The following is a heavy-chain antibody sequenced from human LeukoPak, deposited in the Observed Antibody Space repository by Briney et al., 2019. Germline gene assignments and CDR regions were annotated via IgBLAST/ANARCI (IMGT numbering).Heavy chain of an antibody. J-gene: IGHJ1*01. CDR3: ARDPPLDSSGLTWLDFQH. CDR1: GGTFSSYA. V-gene: IGHV1-69*04. CDR2: IIPILGIA. D-gene: IGHD6-19*01. Sequence: VASVKVSCKASGGTFSSYAISWVRQAPGQRLEWMGRIIPILGIANYAQKFQGRVTITADKSTSTAYMELSSLRSEDTAVYYCARDPPLDSSGLTWLDFQHWGQGTLVTVSS.